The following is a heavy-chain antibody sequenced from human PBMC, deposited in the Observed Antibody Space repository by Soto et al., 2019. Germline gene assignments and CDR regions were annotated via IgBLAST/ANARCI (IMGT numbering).Heavy chain of an antibody. V-gene: IGHV3-33*01. J-gene: IGHJ6*02. Sequence: QVQLVESGGGVVQPGRSLRLSCAASGFTFSSYGMHWVRKAPGKGLEWVAVIWYDGSNKYYADSVKGRFTISRDNSKNTLYLQMNSLRAEDTAVYYCARDWESYGMDVWGQGTTVTVSS. CDR2: IWYDGSNK. CDR1: GFTFSSYG. D-gene: IGHD1-26*01. CDR3: ARDWESYGMDV.